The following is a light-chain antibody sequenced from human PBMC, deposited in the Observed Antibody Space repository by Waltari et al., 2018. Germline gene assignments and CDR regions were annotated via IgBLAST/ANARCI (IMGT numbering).Light chain of an antibody. CDR3: CSHTGIDTWV. J-gene: IGLJ3*02. Sequence: QAALTQPASVSGSLGQSITISCTGTCRAFGDDDSVSWYQQFPGEAPRLIIYEVSNRPSRISSRFYGSKSANTASLTISGLQPDDEADYFCCSHTGIDTWVFGGGTTLTVL. V-gene: IGLV2-14*01. CDR1: CRAFGDDDS. CDR2: EVS.